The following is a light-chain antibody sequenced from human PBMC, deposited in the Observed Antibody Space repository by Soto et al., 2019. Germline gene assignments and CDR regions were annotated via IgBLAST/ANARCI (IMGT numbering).Light chain of an antibody. J-gene: IGKJ1*01. CDR2: AAS. V-gene: IGKV1-9*01. CDR1: QGISSY. CDR3: QQLSSYPRT. Sequence: EILLTQSPSFLSSSVGDRATLSCRASQGISSYLAWYQQKPGKAPKLLIYAASTLQTRVPSRFSGSGSGTEFTLTISSLQPEDFAAYYCQQLSSYPRTFGQGTKVEIK.